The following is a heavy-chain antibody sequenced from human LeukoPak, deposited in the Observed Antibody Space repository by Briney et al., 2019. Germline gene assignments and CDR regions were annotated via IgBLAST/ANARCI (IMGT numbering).Heavy chain of an antibody. V-gene: IGHV3-7*01. D-gene: IGHD6-13*01. CDR2: IKQDGSEK. J-gene: IGHJ6*03. CDR1: GFTFSSYW. Sequence: GGSLRLSCAASGFTFSSYWMSWVRQAPGKGLEWVANIKQDGSEKYYVDSVKGRFTISRDNAKNSLYLQMNSLRAEDTAVYYCARVAGFPYYYYMDVWGKGTTVTISS. CDR3: ARVAGFPYYYYMDV.